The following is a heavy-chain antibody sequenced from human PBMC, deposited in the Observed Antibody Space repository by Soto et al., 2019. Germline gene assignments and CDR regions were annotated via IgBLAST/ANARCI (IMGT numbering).Heavy chain of an antibody. CDR3: ARGGGYCSGGSCYLDWFDP. CDR1: GYTFTSYG. V-gene: IGHV1-18*04. CDR2: ISAYNGNT. D-gene: IGHD2-15*01. J-gene: IGHJ5*02. Sequence: QVQLVQSGAEVKKPGASVTVYCKASGYTFTSYGISWVRQAPGQGPEWMGWISAYNGNTNYAKNLQGRVTMTTDTSTIKAYMELRSLGSDDTAVYYCARGGGYCSGGSCYLDWFDPWGQGTLVTVSS.